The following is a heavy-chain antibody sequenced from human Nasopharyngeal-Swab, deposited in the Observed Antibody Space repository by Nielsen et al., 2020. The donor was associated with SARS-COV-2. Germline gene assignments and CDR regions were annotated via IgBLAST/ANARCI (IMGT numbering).Heavy chain of an antibody. CDR2: INPNSGGT. D-gene: IGHD2-2*01. CDR1: GYTFTGYY. J-gene: IGHJ6*03. Sequence: ASVKVSCKASGYTFTGYYMHWVRQAPGQGLEWMGRINPNSGGTNYAQKFQGRVTMTRDTSISTAYMELSRLRSDDTAVYYCARDIVVVPAAGSYYYYYHMDVWGKGTTVTVSS. V-gene: IGHV1-2*06. CDR3: ARDIVVVPAAGSYYYYYHMDV.